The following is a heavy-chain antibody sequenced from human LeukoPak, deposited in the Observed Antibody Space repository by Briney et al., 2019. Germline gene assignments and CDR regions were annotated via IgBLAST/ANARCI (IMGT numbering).Heavy chain of an antibody. Sequence: SVKLSCKSSGGTFSSDAINWVRQAPGQGLEWMGGIIPVFGTSNFAQKFQGRITITADKSTSTAYMELSSLRSEDTAVYYCARDPRSLNYDFWSGYYGSCFFDYWGQGTLVTVSS. CDR1: GGTFSSDA. CDR3: ARDPRSLNYDFWSGYYGSCFFDY. D-gene: IGHD3-3*01. V-gene: IGHV1-69*06. CDR2: IIPVFGTS. J-gene: IGHJ4*02.